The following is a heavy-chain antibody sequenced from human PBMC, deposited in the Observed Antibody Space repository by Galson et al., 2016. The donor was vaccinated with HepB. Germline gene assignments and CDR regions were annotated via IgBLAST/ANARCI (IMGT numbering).Heavy chain of an antibody. CDR1: GFTFGNYV. CDR3: ARVGIGSSWYFDY. V-gene: IGHV3-23*01. CDR2: ITNIGGNT. D-gene: IGHD6-13*01. J-gene: IGHJ4*02. Sequence: SLRLSCAASGFTFGNYVMSWVRQAPGKGLEWVSSITNIGGNTYYADSVKGRFTISRDNAKKSLYLQMNSLRAEDTAVYYCARVGIGSSWYFDYWGQGTLVTVSS.